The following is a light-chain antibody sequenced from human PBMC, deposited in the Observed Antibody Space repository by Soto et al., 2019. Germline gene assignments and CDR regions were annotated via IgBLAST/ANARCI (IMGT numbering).Light chain of an antibody. CDR1: SSNIGAGYD. CDR3: QSYDSRLRRV. J-gene: IGLJ2*01. CDR2: GNS. Sequence: QSVLTQPPSVSGAPGQRVTISCTGSSSNIGAGYDVHWYQQVPGTAPKLLIYGNSNRPSGVPDRFSGSKSGTSASLAITGLQAEDEADYYCQSYDSRLRRVFGGGTKLTVL. V-gene: IGLV1-40*01.